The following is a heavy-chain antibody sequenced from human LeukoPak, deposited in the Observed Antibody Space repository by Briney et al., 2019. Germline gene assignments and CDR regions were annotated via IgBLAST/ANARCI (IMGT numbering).Heavy chain of an antibody. CDR1: GYTFTSYY. Sequence: GASVKVSCKASGYTFTSYYMHWVRQAPGQGLEWMGIINPSGGSTSYAQKFQGRVTMTRDTSTSTVYMELSSLRSEDTAAYYCARLAAAGKVDYWGQGTLVTVSS. J-gene: IGHJ4*02. CDR3: ARLAAAGKVDY. D-gene: IGHD6-13*01. V-gene: IGHV1-46*01. CDR2: INPSGGST.